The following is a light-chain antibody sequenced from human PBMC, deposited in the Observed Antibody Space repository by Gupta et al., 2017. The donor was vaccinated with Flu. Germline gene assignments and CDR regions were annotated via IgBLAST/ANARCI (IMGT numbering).Light chain of an antibody. CDR2: GNN. V-gene: IGLV1-40*01. CDR1: RSNIGAGYD. Sequence: SGAPGQRVTISCTGSRSNIGAGYDVHWYQQVPGTAPKLLIYGNNNRPSGVPDRFSASKSGTSASLAITGLQAEDEADYYCQSYDVSLSGVFGGGTKLTVL. CDR3: QSYDVSLSGV. J-gene: IGLJ3*02.